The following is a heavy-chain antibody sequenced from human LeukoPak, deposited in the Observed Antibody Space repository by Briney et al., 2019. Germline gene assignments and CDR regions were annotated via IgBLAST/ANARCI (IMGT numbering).Heavy chain of an antibody. D-gene: IGHD2-8*01. Sequence: GGSLRLSCAASGFTFSSYAMNWVRQAPGRGLEWVSGFSGSGGTTYYADSAKGRYTISRDNSTNTLYPQMNSLRAEDTAVYYCANGNRCTSPTCLGYYYFYMDVWGKGTTVTVSS. CDR2: FSGSGGTT. CDR1: GFTFSSYA. CDR3: ANGNRCTSPTCLGYYYFYMDV. J-gene: IGHJ6*03. V-gene: IGHV3-23*01.